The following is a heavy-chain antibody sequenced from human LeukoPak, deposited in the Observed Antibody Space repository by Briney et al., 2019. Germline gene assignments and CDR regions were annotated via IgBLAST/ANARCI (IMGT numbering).Heavy chain of an antibody. J-gene: IGHJ5*02. D-gene: IGHD2-15*01. Sequence: GGSLRLSCEASGFTFSSYSMNWVRQAPGKGLEWVSSISSSSSYIYYADSVKGRFTISRDNAKNSLYLQMTSLRDEDTAVYYCARETGYCSGGSCYSGVDWFDPWGQGTLVTVSS. CDR3: ARETGYCSGGSCYSGVDWFDP. CDR2: ISSSSSYI. CDR1: GFTFSSYS. V-gene: IGHV3-21*01.